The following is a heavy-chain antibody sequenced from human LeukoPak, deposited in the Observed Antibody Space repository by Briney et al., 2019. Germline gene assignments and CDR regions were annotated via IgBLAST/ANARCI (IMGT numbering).Heavy chain of an antibody. CDR1: GGSISSHY. V-gene: IGHV4-4*07. J-gene: IGHJ4*02. Sequence: SETLSLTCTVSGGSISSHYWSWIRQPAGKGLEWIGRIYTSGSSNYNPSLKSRVTMSVDTSKNQFSLNLSSVTAADTAVYYCAREDDYGDYLVYWGQGTLVTVSS. D-gene: IGHD4-17*01. CDR3: AREDDYGDYLVY. CDR2: IYTSGSS.